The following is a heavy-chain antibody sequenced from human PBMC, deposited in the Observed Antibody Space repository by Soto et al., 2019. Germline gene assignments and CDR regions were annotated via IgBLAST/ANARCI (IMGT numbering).Heavy chain of an antibody. Sequence: QVQLQESGPGLVKPSETLSLTCTVSGGSISSYYWSWIRQPAGKGLEWIGCIYYSGSTNYNPSLKSRVTISVDTSKNQFSLKLSSVTAADTAVYYCARRVSGSSWYFNWFDPWGQGTLVTVSS. CDR3: ARRVSGSSWYFNWFDP. V-gene: IGHV4-59*08. D-gene: IGHD6-13*01. CDR1: GGSISSYY. CDR2: IYYSGST. J-gene: IGHJ5*02.